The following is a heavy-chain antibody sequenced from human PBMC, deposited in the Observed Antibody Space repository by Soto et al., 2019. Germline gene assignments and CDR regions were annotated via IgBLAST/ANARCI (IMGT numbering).Heavy chain of an antibody. V-gene: IGHV3-23*01. CDR3: AKSFCSSSSCFFLWVDP. J-gene: IGHJ5*02. D-gene: IGHD2-2*01. Sequence: LRLSCAASGFAFSAYAMSWVRQAPGKGLECISLISGTGVPTLYAESVKGRFSVSRDNSKDTLFLEVNNLRDDDTAIYYCAKSFCSSSSCFFLWVDPWGPGTLVTVSS. CDR2: ISGTGVPT. CDR1: GFAFSAYA.